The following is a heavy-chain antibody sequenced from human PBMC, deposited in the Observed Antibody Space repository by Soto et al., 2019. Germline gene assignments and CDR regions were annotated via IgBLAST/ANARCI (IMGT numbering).Heavy chain of an antibody. CDR1: GYSISNGDY. CDR2: VYYSGCT. V-gene: IGHV4-38-2*01. CDR3: ARNTSTYFDS. J-gene: IGHJ4*02. Sequence: SETLSLTCAVSGYSISNGDYWGWIRQAPGKGLEWIGSVYYSGCTHYEPSLRGRIAISVDTLKNQFSLRLPSVTAADTAMYFCARNTSTYFDSWGQGIPVTVSS.